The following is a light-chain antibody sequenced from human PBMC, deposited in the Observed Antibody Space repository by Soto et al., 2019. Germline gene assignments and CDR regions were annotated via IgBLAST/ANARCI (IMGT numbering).Light chain of an antibody. CDR2: EVS. Sequence: QSALTQPASVSGSPGQSITISCSGTSSDVGSHDHVAWYQQHPGKAPKLMIYEVSNRPSGVSNRFSGSKSGNTASLTISGLQAEDETDYYCFSYTSSGTYVFGTGTKVTVL. CDR1: SSDVGSHDH. J-gene: IGLJ1*01. V-gene: IGLV2-14*01. CDR3: FSYTSSGTYV.